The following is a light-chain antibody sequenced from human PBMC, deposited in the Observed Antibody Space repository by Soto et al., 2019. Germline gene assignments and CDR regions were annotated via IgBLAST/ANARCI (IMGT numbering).Light chain of an antibody. CDR2: GAT. Sequence: EIMLTQSPATLSVSPGERATLSCRASQSVSSNLAWYQQKPGQAPRLLIYGATSTATGIPARFSGSGSGTEFTLTISSLQSEDSAVYYCQQYNNWPRSFTFGPGTKVDIQ. CDR3: QQYNNWPRSFT. CDR1: QSVSSN. J-gene: IGKJ3*01. V-gene: IGKV3-15*01.